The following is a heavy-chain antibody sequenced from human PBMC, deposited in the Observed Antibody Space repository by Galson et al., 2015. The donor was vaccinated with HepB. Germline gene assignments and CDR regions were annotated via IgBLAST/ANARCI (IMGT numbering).Heavy chain of an antibody. CDR2: ISLAGRP. CDR3: ARHMSIFATRCFDS. V-gene: IGHV4/OR15-8*01. CDR1: GDSITSANW. J-gene: IGHJ4*02. Sequence: SETLSLTCVVSGDSITSANWWRWVRQPPGKGLEWIGEISLAGRPNYNPSPKSRVTISVDKSNNQFSLMLTSVTAADTAVYYCARHMSIFATRCFDSWGQGTLVTVSS. D-gene: IGHD1-1*01.